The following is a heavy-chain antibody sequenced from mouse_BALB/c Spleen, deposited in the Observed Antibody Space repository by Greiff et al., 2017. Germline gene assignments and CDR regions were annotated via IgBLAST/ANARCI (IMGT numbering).Heavy chain of an antibody. CDR3: ARQRWDGGNAWFAY. CDR1: GYTFTSYV. Sequence: EVQLQQSGPELVKPGASVKMSCKASGYTFTSYVMHWVKQKPGQGLEWIGYINPYNDGTKYNEKFKGKATLTSDKSSSTAYMELSSLTSEDSAVYYCARQRWDGGNAWFAYWGQGTLVTVSA. V-gene: IGHV1-14*01. J-gene: IGHJ3*01. D-gene: IGHD4-1*01. CDR2: INPYNDGT.